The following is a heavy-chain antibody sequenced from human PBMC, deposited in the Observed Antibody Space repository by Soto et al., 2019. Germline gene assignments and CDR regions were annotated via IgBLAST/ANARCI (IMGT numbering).Heavy chain of an antibody. J-gene: IGHJ4*02. CDR1: GGSISSGDYY. V-gene: IGHV4-31*03. CDR2: IYYSGYT. D-gene: IGHD3-16*01. Sequence: QVQLQESGPGLVKPSQTLSLTCTVSGGSISSGDYYWSWIRQHPGKGLEWIGYIYYSGYTYYKPSLESRFSISRDTSKNQFSLKLTSVTAADTAVYYCARGEKTVMLTHWGQGTLVTVSS. CDR3: ARGEKTVMLTH.